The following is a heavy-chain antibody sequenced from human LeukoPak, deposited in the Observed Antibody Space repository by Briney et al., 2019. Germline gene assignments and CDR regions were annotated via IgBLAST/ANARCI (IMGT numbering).Heavy chain of an antibody. CDR1: GFTFSSYN. D-gene: IGHD3-22*01. CDR3: ARGRYDSDSSGYPYDC. CDR2: ISGNSAKI. V-gene: IGHV3-21*01. Sequence: GGYLRLSCAASGFTFSSYNMNWIRQAPGKGLEWVSSISGNSAKIWYADSVKGRFTVSRDNAENSLHLQMRSLRAEDTAMYYCARGRYDSDSSGYPYDCWGQGTLVTVSS. J-gene: IGHJ4*02.